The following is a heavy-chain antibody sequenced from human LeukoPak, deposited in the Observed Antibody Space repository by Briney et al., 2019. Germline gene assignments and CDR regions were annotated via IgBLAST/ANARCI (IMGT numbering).Heavy chain of an antibody. J-gene: IGHJ5*02. CDR2: IYTSGST. Sequence: SETLSLTCTVSGGSISTYYWSWIRQPAGKGLEWIGRIYTSGSTNYNPSLKSRVTMSVDTSKRQFSLKLSSVTAADTAMYYCARGGSGYDSSSWYGNWFDHWGQGTLVTVSS. D-gene: IGHD6-13*01. CDR3: ARGGSGYDSSSWYGNWFDH. CDR1: GGSISTYY. V-gene: IGHV4-4*07.